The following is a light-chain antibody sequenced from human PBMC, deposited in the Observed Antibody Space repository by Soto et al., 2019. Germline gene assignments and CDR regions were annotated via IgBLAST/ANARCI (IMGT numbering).Light chain of an antibody. J-gene: IGKJ4*01. Sequence: EIVLTQSPATLSVSPGGRATLSCRASQSVSSNLAWYQQIPGQAPRLLIYGASTRATDIPARFSGSGSGTEFTLTISSLQAEDVAIYYCQQYYSTPLTFGGGTKVEIK. CDR2: GAS. CDR3: QQYYSTPLT. CDR1: QSVSSN. V-gene: IGKV3-15*01.